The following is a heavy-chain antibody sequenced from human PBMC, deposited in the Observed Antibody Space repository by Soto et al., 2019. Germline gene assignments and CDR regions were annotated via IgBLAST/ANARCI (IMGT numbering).Heavy chain of an antibody. CDR2: IHYNGNT. V-gene: IGHV4-59*01. Sequence: SETLSLTCTVSGDSISADSWSWVRQPPGKGLEWIGNIHYNGNTKYNPSLKSRVSMSVDTSKNQFSLRLISVTAADTAKYFCAREGNLGRWLQPLDFWGQGTLVTVSS. CDR3: AREGNLGRWLQPLDF. D-gene: IGHD5-12*01. CDR1: GDSISADS. J-gene: IGHJ4*02.